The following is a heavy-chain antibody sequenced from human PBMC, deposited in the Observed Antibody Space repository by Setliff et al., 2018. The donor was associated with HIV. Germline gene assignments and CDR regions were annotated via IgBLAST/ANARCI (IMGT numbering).Heavy chain of an antibody. CDR1: GYTFTSYY. V-gene: IGHV1-2*06. Sequence: ASVKVSCKASGYTFTSYYMHWVRQAPGQGLEWMGRINPNSGGTNYAQKFQGRVTMTRDTSISTAYMELSRLRSDDTAVYYCARDRRAGVYYYTDVWGTGTTVTVSS. CDR3: ARDRRAGVYYYTDV. J-gene: IGHJ6*03. CDR2: INPNSGGT. D-gene: IGHD7-27*01.